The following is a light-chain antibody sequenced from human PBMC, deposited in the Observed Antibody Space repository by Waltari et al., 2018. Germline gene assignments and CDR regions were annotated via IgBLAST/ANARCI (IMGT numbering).Light chain of an antibody. J-gene: IGKJ3*01. CDR1: HDISSH. CDR2: PAS. V-gene: IGKV1-9*01. CDR3: QDLHDYPV. Sequence: IQLTQSPSSLSASVGDRVTISCRANHDISSHLAWYQQKPGKAPTLLIDPASTLESGVPSRFSGSGSGTEFTLPITSLQPEDFATYFCQDLHDYPVFGPGTKVDIK.